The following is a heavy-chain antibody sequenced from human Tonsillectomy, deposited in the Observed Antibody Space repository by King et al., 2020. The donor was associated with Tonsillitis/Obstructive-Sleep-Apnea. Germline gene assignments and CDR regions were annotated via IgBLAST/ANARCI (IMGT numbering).Heavy chain of an antibody. V-gene: IGHV1-18*01. CDR3: ARKAAPTSLSYRHFDY. CDR2: ISGYNGNT. Sequence: QLVQSGAELKKPGASVKVSCKASGYTFSSYGISWVRQAPGQGLEWMGWISGYNGNTNYAQKLQGRVTMTTDTSTSTAYMELRSLRSDDTAVYYCARKAAPTSLSYRHFDYWGQGTLVTVSS. CDR1: GYTFSSYG. J-gene: IGHJ4*02. D-gene: IGHD1-26*01.